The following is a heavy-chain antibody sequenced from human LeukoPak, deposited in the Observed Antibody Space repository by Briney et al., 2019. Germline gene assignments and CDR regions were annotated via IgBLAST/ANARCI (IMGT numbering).Heavy chain of an antibody. CDR3: ARGAYYYED. J-gene: IGHJ4*02. Sequence: GGSLRLSCAASGFTFTSYSMNWVRQAPGKGLEWVSYISSSSSTIYYADSVKGRFTISRDNAKNSLYLQMNSLRAEDTAVYYCARGAYYYEDWGQGTLVTVSS. CDR1: GFTFTSYS. D-gene: IGHD3-22*01. CDR2: ISSSSSTI. V-gene: IGHV3-48*01.